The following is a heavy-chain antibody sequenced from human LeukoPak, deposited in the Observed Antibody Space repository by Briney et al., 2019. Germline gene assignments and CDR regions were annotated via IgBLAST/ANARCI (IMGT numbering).Heavy chain of an antibody. D-gene: IGHD3-22*01. V-gene: IGHV1-2*02. CDR1: GYTFAGYY. Sequence: ASVKVSCTASGYTFAGYYMHWVRQAPGQGLEWMGWINPNSGGTNYAQKFQGRVTMTRDTSISTAYMELSRLRSDDTAVYYCAGVGPYYYDSNGYYYDYWGQGTLVTVSS. CDR3: AGVGPYYYDSNGYYYDY. J-gene: IGHJ4*02. CDR2: INPNSGGT.